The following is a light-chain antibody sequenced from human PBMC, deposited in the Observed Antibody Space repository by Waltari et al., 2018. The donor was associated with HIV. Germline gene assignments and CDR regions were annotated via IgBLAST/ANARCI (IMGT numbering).Light chain of an antibody. J-gene: IGLJ2*01. CDR3: SSFTTSITVV. Sequence: QSALTQPPSVSGSLGQSVTISCTGTSSDVGNYTKVSWYQQSPGKAPKLMIYAVSNRPSGVPDRFSGSKSGNTASLTISGLQAEDEADYYCSSFTTSITVVFGGGTKLTVL. CDR2: AVS. CDR1: SSDVGNYTK. V-gene: IGLV2-18*02.